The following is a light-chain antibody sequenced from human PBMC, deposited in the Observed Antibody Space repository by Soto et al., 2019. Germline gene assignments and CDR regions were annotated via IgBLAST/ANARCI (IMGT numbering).Light chain of an antibody. CDR2: AAS. V-gene: IGKV1-27*01. Sequence: DIQMTQSPSSLSASLVDTVTITCRASQGIRNYLAWYQQKPGKAPKLLIYAASTLQSGVPSRFSGSGSGTDFTLTIRSLQTEDVATYYCQRCDNARRITFGQGTRLEIK. CDR3: QRCDNARRIT. CDR1: QGIRNY. J-gene: IGKJ5*01.